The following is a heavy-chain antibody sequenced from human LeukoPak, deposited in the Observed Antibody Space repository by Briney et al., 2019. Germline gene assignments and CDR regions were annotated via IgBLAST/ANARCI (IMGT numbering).Heavy chain of an antibody. J-gene: IGHJ4*02. CDR3: ASPYCSGGSCYSYFDY. CDR2: IYSGGST. V-gene: IGHV3-66*01. D-gene: IGHD2-15*01. CDR1: GFTVSSNY. Sequence: GGSLRLSCAASGFTVSSNYMSWVRQAPGKGLEWVSVIYSGGSTYYADSVKGRFTISRDNSKNTLYLQMNSLRAEDTAVYYCASPYCSGGSCYSYFDYWGQGTLVTVSS.